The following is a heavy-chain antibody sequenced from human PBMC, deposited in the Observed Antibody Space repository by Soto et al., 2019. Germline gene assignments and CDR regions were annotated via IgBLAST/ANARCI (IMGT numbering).Heavy chain of an antibody. Sequence: SVKVSCKASGGTFSSYAISWVRQAPGQGLEWMGGIIPIFGTANYAQKFQGRVTITADKSTSTAYMELSSLRSEDTAVYYCARESAVFPCYFDYWGQGTLVTVSS. D-gene: IGHD6-13*01. CDR1: GGTFSSYA. V-gene: IGHV1-69*06. CDR3: ARESAVFPCYFDY. J-gene: IGHJ4*02. CDR2: IIPIFGTA.